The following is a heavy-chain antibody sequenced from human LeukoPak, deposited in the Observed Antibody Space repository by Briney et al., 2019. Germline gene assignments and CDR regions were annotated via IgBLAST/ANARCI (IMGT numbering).Heavy chain of an antibody. CDR2: FDPEDGET. Sequence: ASVKVSCTVSGYTLTELSMRWVRQAPGKGLEWMGGFDPEDGETIYAQKFQGRVTMTEDTSTDTAYMELSSLRSEDTAVYYCATSGSYDFWSGYLEQYAFDIWGQGTMVTVSS. D-gene: IGHD3-3*01. V-gene: IGHV1-24*01. CDR1: GYTLTELS. J-gene: IGHJ3*02. CDR3: ATSGSYDFWSGYLEQYAFDI.